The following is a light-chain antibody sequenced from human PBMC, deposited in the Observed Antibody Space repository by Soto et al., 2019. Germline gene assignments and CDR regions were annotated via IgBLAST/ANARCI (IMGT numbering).Light chain of an antibody. Sequence: EIVLTQSPGTLSLSPGERATLSCGASQSVSNNYLAWYQQKPGQAPRLLIYGASNRATGIPDRFSGSGSGTDFTLTINRLEPEDFAVYYCQQYGGSPPYTFGQGTKVDIK. V-gene: IGKV3-20*01. CDR1: QSVSNNY. CDR2: GAS. J-gene: IGKJ2*01. CDR3: QQYGGSPPYT.